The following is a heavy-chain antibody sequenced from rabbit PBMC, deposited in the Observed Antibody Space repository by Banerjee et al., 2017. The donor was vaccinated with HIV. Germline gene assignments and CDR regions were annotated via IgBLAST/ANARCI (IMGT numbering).Heavy chain of an antibody. CDR1: GIDFSGYG. D-gene: IGHD2-1*01. V-gene: IGHV1S47*01. J-gene: IGHJ6*01. CDR3: ARGAGYADYGDTYYVMDL. CDR2: IYPNFGST. Sequence: QEQLVESGGGLVTLGGSLTLTCNASGIDFSGYGISWVRQAPGKGLEWITYIYPNFGSTDYASWVNGRFTISLDNAQNTVFLQMTSLTAADTATYFCARGAGYADYGDTYYVMDLWGPGTLVTV.